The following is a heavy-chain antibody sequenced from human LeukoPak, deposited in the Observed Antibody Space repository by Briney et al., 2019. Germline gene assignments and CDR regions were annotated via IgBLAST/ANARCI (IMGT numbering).Heavy chain of an antibody. J-gene: IGHJ4*02. D-gene: IGHD2-2*01. Sequence: GASVKVSCKASGYTFTGYGISWVRQAPGQGLEWMGWISAYNGNTNYAQKLQGRVTMTTDTSTSTAYMELRSLRSDDTAVYYCARAVGEIVVVPAAMDYWGQGTLVTVSS. CDR2: ISAYNGNT. V-gene: IGHV1-18*04. CDR1: GYTFTGYG. CDR3: ARAVGEIVVVPAAMDY.